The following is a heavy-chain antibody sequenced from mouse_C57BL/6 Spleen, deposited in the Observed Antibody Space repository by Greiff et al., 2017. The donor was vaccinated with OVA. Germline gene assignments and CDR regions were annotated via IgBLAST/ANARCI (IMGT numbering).Heavy chain of an antibody. CDR3: ARRGYDVRYFDY. Sequence: VQLQQPGAELVKPGASVKLSCKASGYTFTSYWMQWVKQRPGQGLEWIGEIDPSDSSTNYNQKFKGKATLTVDTSSSTAYMQLSSLTSEDSAVYYCARRGYDVRYFDYWGQGTTLTVSS. J-gene: IGHJ2*01. D-gene: IGHD2-2*01. V-gene: IGHV1-50*01. CDR2: IDPSDSST. CDR1: GYTFTSYW.